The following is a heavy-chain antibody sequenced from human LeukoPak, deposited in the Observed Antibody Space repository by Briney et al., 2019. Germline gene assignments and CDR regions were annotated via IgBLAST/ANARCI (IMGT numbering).Heavy chain of an antibody. Sequence: KPSETLSLTCAVYGGSFSGYYWSWIRQPPGKGLEWIGEVNHSGSTNYNPSLKSRVTISVDTSKNQFSLKLSSVTAADTAVYYCARFRYYYYGMDVWGQGTTVTVSS. CDR2: VNHSGST. V-gene: IGHV4-34*01. J-gene: IGHJ6*02. CDR3: ARFRYYYYGMDV. CDR1: GGSFSGYY.